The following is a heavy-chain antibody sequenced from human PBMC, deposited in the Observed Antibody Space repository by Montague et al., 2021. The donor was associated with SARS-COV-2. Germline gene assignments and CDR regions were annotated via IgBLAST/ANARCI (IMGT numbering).Heavy chain of an antibody. CDR1: GGSISSSDW. Sequence: SETLSLTCGVSGGSISSSDWWSWVRQPPGKGLGWIGEIYHSGSTNYNPSLKSRVTISMDKSKNQFSLKVSSVTAADTAVYYCAGGYGSGSYSSWGQGTLGTVSS. CDR2: IYHSGST. CDR3: AGGYGSGSYSS. V-gene: IGHV4-4*02. J-gene: IGHJ4*02. D-gene: IGHD3-10*01.